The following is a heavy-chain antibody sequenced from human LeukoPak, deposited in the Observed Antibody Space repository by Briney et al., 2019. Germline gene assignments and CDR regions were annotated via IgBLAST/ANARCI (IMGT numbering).Heavy chain of an antibody. CDR1: GYTFTSHG. J-gene: IGHJ4*02. CDR2: ISAYNGNT. V-gene: IGHV1-18*01. CDR3: ARAHIYCSGGSCYSYYFDY. Sequence: ASVKVSCKASGYTFTSHGISWVRQAPGQGLEWMGWISAYNGNTNYAQKLQGRVTMTTDTSTSTAYMELRSLRSDDTAVYYCARAHIYCSGGSCYSYYFDYWGQGTLVTVSS. D-gene: IGHD2-15*01.